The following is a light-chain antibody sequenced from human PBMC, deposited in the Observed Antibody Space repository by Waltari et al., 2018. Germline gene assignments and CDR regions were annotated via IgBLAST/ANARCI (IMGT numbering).Light chain of an antibody. CDR3: MQGLQIPFT. CDR1: QSLLHSNGYHY. Sequence: DIMMTQSPISLPVSPGEPAYISCRSSQSLLHSNGYHYLDWYLQKPGQSPQLLIYFGSNRASGVADRFSGSASGTDFTLKVSRVEAEVVGVYFCMQGLQIPFTFGQGTKLEI. CDR2: FGS. J-gene: IGKJ2*01. V-gene: IGKV2-28*01.